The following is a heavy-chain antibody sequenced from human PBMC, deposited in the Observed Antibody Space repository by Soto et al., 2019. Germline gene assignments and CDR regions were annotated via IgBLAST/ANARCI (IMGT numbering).Heavy chain of an antibody. J-gene: IGHJ4*02. CDR2: ISAYNGNT. CDR3: ARDLNSYYDSSGPFDY. D-gene: IGHD3-22*01. Sequence: ASVKVSCKASGYTFTSYGISWVRQAPGQGLEWMGWISAYNGNTNYAQKFQGRVTMTRDTSTSTVYMELSSLRSEDTAVYYCARDLNSYYDSSGPFDYWGQGTLVTVSS. CDR1: GYTFTSYG. V-gene: IGHV1-18*01.